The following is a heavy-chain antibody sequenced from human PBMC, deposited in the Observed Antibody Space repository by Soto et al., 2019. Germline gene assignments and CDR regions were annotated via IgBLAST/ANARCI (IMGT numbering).Heavy chain of an antibody. Sequence: SETLSLTCTFSGSSIIGYYWTWIRQSPERGLEWIGYIHYSGSATYNPSLNIRLTMSVDRSKSQFSMKLASVTAADTGVYYCARGVGGSGLNWFDPWGQGTLVTVSS. CDR3: ARGVGGSGLNWFDP. CDR1: GSSIIGYY. J-gene: IGHJ5*02. CDR2: IHYSGSA. D-gene: IGHD6-19*01. V-gene: IGHV4-59*12.